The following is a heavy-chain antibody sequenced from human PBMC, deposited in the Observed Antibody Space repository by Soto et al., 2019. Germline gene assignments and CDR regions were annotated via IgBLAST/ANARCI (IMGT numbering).Heavy chain of an antibody. CDR3: ARVVAHYSGTYRTIDY. CDR1: GSRFNDYP. J-gene: IGHJ4*02. CDR2: ISTDGTST. V-gene: IGHV3-74*01. D-gene: IGHD1-26*01. Sequence: PGGSLRLSCVASGSRFNDYPLNSVCQAPGKGLVWVSGISTDGTSTSYADSVKGRFTVSRDNAKNTLHLQMNSLRAEDTAVYHCARVVAHYSGTYRTIDYWGQGVLVTVSS.